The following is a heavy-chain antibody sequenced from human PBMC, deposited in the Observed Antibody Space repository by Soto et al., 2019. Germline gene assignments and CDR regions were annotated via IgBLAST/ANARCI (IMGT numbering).Heavy chain of an antibody. CDR3: ARIPDY. CDR1: GGSISRGGYS. J-gene: IGHJ4*02. CDR2: MYHSGST. D-gene: IGHD2-2*01. Sequence: QLQLQESGSGLVKPSQTLSLTCAVSGGSISRGGYSWSWIRQPPGKGLEWIGYMYHSGSTYYNPSLKSRVTISIDRSKNQFALKLSSVTAAATAVYYCARIPDYWGQGILVTVSS. V-gene: IGHV4-30-2*01.